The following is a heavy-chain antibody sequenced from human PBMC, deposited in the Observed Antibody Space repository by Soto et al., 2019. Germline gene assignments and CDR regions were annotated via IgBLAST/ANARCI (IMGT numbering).Heavy chain of an antibody. Sequence: QVQLVESGGGVIQPGRSLRLSCAASGFTFSSYAMHWVRQAPGKGLEWVAVISYDGSNKYYADSVKGRFTISRDNSKNTLYLQMNSLRAEDTAVYYCARDLGSYYDSSGYYWYLDYWGQGTLVTVSS. CDR1: GFTFSSYA. CDR2: ISYDGSNK. V-gene: IGHV3-30-3*01. CDR3: ARDLGSYYDSSGYYWYLDY. J-gene: IGHJ4*02. D-gene: IGHD3-22*01.